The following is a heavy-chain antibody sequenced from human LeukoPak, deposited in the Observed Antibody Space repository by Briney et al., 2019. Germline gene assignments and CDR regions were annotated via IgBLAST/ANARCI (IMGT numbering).Heavy chain of an antibody. CDR1: GGSISSSSYY. Sequence: PSETLSLTCTVSGGSISSSSYYWGWIRQPPGKGLEWIGRIYYSGSTYYNPSLNSRLAISVDTSKNQFSLKLSSVTAADTAVYYCARHTGSNWSFDYWGQRTLVTVSS. V-gene: IGHV4-39*01. CDR3: ARHTGSNWSFDY. J-gene: IGHJ4*02. CDR2: IYYSGST. D-gene: IGHD6-13*01.